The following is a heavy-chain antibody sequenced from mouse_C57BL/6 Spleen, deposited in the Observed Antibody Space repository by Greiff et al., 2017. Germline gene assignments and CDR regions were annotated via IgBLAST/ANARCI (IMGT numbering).Heavy chain of an antibody. CDR1: GYTFTSSW. CDR2: IDPSDSET. J-gene: IGHJ4*01. D-gene: IGHD1-1*01. CDR3: ARGITTVVADAMDY. Sequence: QVQLQQPGAELVRPGSSVKLSCKASGYTFTSSWLHWVKQRPIKGLEWIGNIDPSDSETHYNRKFKDKATLTVDKSSSTAYMQLSSLTSDDSAVYYGARGITTVVADAMDYLGQGTSVTVSS. V-gene: IGHV1-52*01.